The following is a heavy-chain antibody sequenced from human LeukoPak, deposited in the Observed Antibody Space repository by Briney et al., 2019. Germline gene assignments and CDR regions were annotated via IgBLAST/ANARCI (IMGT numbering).Heavy chain of an antibody. D-gene: IGHD3-22*01. V-gene: IGHV3-23*01. CDR2: ISGSGGST. J-gene: IGHJ4*02. CDR1: GFTFSSYA. CDR3: AKVTTYYYDSSGSPPDY. Sequence: PGGSLRLSCAASGFTFSSYAMSWVRQAPGKGLEWVSAISGSGGSTYYADSVKGRSTISRDNSKNTLYLQMNSLRAEDTAVYYCAKVTTYYYDSSGSPPDYWGQGTLVTVSS.